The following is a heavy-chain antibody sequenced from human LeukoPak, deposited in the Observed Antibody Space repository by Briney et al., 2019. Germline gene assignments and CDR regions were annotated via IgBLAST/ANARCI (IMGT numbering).Heavy chain of an antibody. Sequence: GESLKISCKGSGYSFTSYWIGWVRQMPGKGLEWMGIIYPGDSDTRYSPSFQGQVTISADKSISTAYLQWSSLKASDTAMYYCARAAPRAIGSRYPGAFDIWGQGTMVTVSS. J-gene: IGHJ3*02. CDR2: IYPGDSDT. CDR1: GYSFTSYW. V-gene: IGHV5-51*01. CDR3: ARAAPRAIGSRYPGAFDI. D-gene: IGHD3-22*01.